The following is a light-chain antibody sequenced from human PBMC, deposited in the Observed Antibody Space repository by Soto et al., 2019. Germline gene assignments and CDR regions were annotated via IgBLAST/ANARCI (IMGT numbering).Light chain of an antibody. CDR1: SSDVGGYNY. J-gene: IGLJ1*01. V-gene: IGLV2-14*01. CDR2: HVS. CDR3: SSYTSTSTYV. Sequence: QSALTQPASVSGSPGQSITISCTGTSSDVGGYNYVSWYQQYPGKAPKLMIYHVSNRPSGVSNRFSGSKSGNSASLTISGLQPEDEDDYYCSSYTSTSTYVFGTGTKVTVL.